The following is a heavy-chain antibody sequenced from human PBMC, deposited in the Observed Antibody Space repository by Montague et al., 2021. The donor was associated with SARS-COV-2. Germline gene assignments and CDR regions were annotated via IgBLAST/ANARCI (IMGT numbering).Heavy chain of an antibody. V-gene: IGHV4-4*07. CDR1: GGSITGFS. CDR3: ARTPTRPLSLDS. J-gene: IGHJ4*02. CDR2: VTTSGTT. D-gene: IGHD6-6*01. Sequence: SETLSLTCAVSGGSITGFSWSWVRQPAGKGLEWICRVTTSGTTNSSPSLRSRVPMSVATSKTQFSLNLNSVTAADTAISYCARTPTRPLSLDSWGQGTLVTVSS.